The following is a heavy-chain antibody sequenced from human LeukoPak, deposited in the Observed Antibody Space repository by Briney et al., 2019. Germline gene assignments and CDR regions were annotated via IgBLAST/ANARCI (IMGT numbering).Heavy chain of an antibody. D-gene: IGHD4-17*01. J-gene: IGHJ4*02. CDR2: ITDSGGST. V-gene: IGHV3-23*01. Sequence: GSLRLSCAASGFTFSRYDMSWVSQAPGKGMEWVSAITDSGGSTYYADSVRGRFTISRDDSKNTLYLLMNSLRAEDTAVYYCAKEDTLTTVYFDYWGQGTPVTVSS. CDR1: GFTFSRYD. CDR3: AKEDTLTTVYFDY.